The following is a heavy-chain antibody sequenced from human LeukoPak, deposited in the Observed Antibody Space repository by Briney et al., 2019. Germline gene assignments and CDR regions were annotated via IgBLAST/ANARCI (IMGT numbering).Heavy chain of an antibody. J-gene: IGHJ4*02. D-gene: IGHD6-13*01. CDR3: AKDRAAVAFGPPVFDD. CDR1: GFIFDDYT. CDR2: ISWDGGST. Sequence: GGSLRLSCAASGFIFDDYTMHWVRHGPGQGLEWVSIISWDGGSTYYTDSVKGRFTISRDNSKKSLYLQMNGLRSEDTALYYCAKDRAAVAFGPPVFDDWGQGTLVTVSS. V-gene: IGHV3-43*01.